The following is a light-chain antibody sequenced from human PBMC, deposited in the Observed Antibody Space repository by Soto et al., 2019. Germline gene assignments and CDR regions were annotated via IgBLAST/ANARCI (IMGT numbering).Light chain of an antibody. CDR2: GAS. CDR1: QSVSSSY. CDR3: QQYGSSPS. V-gene: IGKV3-20*01. Sequence: EIVLTQSPGTLSLSPGERATLSCRASQSVSSSYLAWYQQKPGQPPRLLIYGASSRATGIPDRFSGSGSGTDFTLTISRLEPEDFAVYYCQQYGSSPSFGGGTKVEI. J-gene: IGKJ4*01.